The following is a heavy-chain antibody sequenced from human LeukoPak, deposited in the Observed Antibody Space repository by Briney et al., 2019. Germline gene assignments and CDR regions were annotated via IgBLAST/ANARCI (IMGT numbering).Heavy chain of an antibody. CDR2: ISYDGRNK. J-gene: IGHJ4*02. CDR3: ARDLRVVITGSFDS. D-gene: IGHD3-22*01. Sequence: PGGSLRLSCAASGFTFSSYGMHWVHQAPGKGLDWVAVISYDGRNKYYANSVKGRFTISRDNAKNSLYLQMNSLRAEDTALYYCARDLRVVITGSFDSWGQGTLVTVSS. V-gene: IGHV3-30*03. CDR1: GFTFSSYG.